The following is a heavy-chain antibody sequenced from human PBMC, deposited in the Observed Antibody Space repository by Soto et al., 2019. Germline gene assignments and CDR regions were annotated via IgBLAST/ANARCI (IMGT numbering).Heavy chain of an antibody. V-gene: IGHV6-1*01. CDR3: ARASSIAARPPQFDY. Sequence: PSQTLSLTCAISGDSVSSNSAAWNWVRQSPSRGLEWLGRTYYRSKWYNDYAVSVKSRITINPDTSKNQFSLQLNSVTPEDTAVYYCARASSIAARPPQFDYWGQGTLVTVPQ. CDR1: GDSVSSNSAA. CDR2: TYYRSKWYN. J-gene: IGHJ4*02. D-gene: IGHD6-6*01.